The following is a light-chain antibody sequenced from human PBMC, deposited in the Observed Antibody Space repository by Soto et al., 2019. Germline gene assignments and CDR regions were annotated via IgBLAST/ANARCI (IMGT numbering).Light chain of an antibody. CDR3: QQYGSAPIT. Sequence: EIVMTQSPATLSLSPGERATLCXRASPSSSTHLTWYEQEHGXAPRXXXACXSTRATGSPARFSGSGSATDFTLSISRLDPEDFAVYYCQQYGSAPITVGQGTKVDI. J-gene: IGKJ1*01. V-gene: IGKV3-20*01. CDR2: CXS. CDR1: PSSSTH.